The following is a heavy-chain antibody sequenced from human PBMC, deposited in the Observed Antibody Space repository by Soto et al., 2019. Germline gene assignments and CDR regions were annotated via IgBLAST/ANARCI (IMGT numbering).Heavy chain of an antibody. CDR2: ISYDGSNK. Sequence: GGSLRLSCAASGFTFSSYGMHWVRQAPGKGLEWVAVISYDGSNKYYADSVKGRFTISRDNSKNTLYLQMNSLRAEDTAVYYWAKILGDYGDSYYYYYGRAVGGQGTRVTVS. J-gene: IGHJ6*02. CDR3: AKILGDYGDSYYYYYGRAV. CDR1: GFTFSSYG. V-gene: IGHV3-30*18. D-gene: IGHD4-17*01.